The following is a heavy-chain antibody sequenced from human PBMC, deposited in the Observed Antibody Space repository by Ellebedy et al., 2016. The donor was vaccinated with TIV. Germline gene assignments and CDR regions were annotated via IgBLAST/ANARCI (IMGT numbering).Heavy chain of an antibody. V-gene: IGHV3-23*01. D-gene: IGHD1-14*01. J-gene: IGHJ4*02. CDR2: VSAIGSSA. CDR1: GFTFSSYG. CDR3: AKSPSRKPGLIDS. Sequence: PGGSLRLSCVGSGFTFSSYGMNWVRQVPGKGLEWVAIVSAIGSSANYADFVRGRFIISRDNSKSTLYLQMNFLRAEDTAIYYCAKSPSRKPGLIDSWGQGTLVTVSS.